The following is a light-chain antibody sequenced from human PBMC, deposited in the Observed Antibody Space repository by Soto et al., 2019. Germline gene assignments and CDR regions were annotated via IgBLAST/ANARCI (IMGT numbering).Light chain of an antibody. Sequence: DIVLTQSPATLSLSPGESATLSCRASQSFSSFLAWYQQKPGQAPRLLIYDASNRATGIPARFSGSGSGTDFTLTISGLEPEDFAVYYCQQRSNWPPAFGQGTKVHIK. CDR3: QQRSNWPPA. J-gene: IGKJ1*01. CDR1: QSFSSF. CDR2: DAS. V-gene: IGKV3-11*01.